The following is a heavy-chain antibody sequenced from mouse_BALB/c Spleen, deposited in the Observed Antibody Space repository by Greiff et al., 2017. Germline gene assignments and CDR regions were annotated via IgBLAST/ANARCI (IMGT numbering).Heavy chain of an antibody. V-gene: IGHV1-54*01. Sequence: QVQLKQSGAELVRPGTSVKVSCKASGYAFTNYLIEWVKQRPGQGLEWIGVINPGSGGTNYNEKFKGKATLTADKSSSTAYMQLSSLTSDDSAVYFCALYYGNFHWYFDVWGAGTTVTVSS. CDR2: INPGSGGT. CDR3: ALYYGNFHWYFDV. J-gene: IGHJ1*01. CDR1: GYAFTNYL. D-gene: IGHD2-1*01.